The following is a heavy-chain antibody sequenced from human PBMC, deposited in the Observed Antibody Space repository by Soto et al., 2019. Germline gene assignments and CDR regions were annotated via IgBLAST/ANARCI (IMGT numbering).Heavy chain of an antibody. V-gene: IGHV1-18*03. CDR2: ISGYNGNT. CDR1: GYTFSGYS. CDR3: ARDVFCGGAPACPDMDV. J-gene: IGHJ6*02. D-gene: IGHD2-21*01. Sequence: ASVKVSCKASGYTFSGYSITWVLQAPGQGLEWMGRISGYNGNTNYARTLRDRLTLTTDTSTSTAYMELRSLTSDDMAVYYCARDVFCGGAPACPDMDVWGQGTTVTVSS.